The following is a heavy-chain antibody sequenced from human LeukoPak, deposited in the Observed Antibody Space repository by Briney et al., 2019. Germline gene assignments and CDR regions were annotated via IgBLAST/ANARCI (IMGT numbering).Heavy chain of an antibody. Sequence: PSQTLSLTCAVSGGSISSGGYSWSWIRQPPGKGLEWIGYIYHSGSTYYNPSLKSRVTISVDRSKNQSSLKLSSVTAADTAVYYCARSPLFDYWGQGTLVTVSS. V-gene: IGHV4-30-2*01. CDR3: ARSPLFDY. J-gene: IGHJ4*02. CDR1: GGSISSGGYS. CDR2: IYHSGST.